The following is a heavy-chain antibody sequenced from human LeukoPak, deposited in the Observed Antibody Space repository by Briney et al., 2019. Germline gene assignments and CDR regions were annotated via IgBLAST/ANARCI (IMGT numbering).Heavy chain of an antibody. V-gene: IGHV3-30*01. CDR2: ISYDGTNK. J-gene: IGHJ4*02. D-gene: IGHD3-10*01. CDR1: GFTFRTYA. CDR3: ARDRSLSSFGELFL. Sequence: GGSLRLSCAASGFTFRTYAVHWVRQAPGKGLEWVAVISYDGTNKYYADSVKGRFTISRDNSKNTPYLQMNTLRSEDTALYYCARDRSLSSFGELFLWGQGTLVTVSS.